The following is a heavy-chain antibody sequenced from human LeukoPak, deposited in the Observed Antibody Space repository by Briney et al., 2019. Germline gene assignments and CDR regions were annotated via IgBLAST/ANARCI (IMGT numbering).Heavy chain of an antibody. CDR1: GGSISSYY. V-gene: IGHV4-59*01. CDR2: IYYSGST. J-gene: IGHJ6*02. D-gene: IGHD3-9*01. Sequence: SETLSLTCSVSGGSISSYYWSWIRQPPGKGLEWIGYIYYSGSTKYNPSLESRVTISVDTSKSQFSLKLSSVTAADTAVYYCARIDILTGYYYGMDVWGQGTTVTVSS. CDR3: ARIDILTGYYYGMDV.